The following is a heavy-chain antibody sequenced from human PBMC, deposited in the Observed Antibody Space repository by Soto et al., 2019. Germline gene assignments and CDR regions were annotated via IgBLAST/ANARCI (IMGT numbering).Heavy chain of an antibody. D-gene: IGHD6-13*01. V-gene: IGHV4-59*01. CDR1: VGSITSYY. J-gene: IGHJ5*02. Sequence: SETLSLTCTVSVGSITSYYWSWIRQPPGKGLEWIGYIYYSGSTNYNPSLKSRVTVSVDTSKNQFSLKLSSVTAADTAVYYCAIGGAAAARGWFDPWGQGTLVTDSS. CDR2: IYYSGST. CDR3: AIGGAAAARGWFDP.